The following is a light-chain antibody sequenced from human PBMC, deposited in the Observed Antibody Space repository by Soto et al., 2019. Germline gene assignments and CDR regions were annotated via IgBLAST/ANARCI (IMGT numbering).Light chain of an antibody. J-gene: IGLJ1*01. CDR2: ENN. Sequence: QSVLTQPPSVSAAPGQMVTISCSGSSSSIGNNYASWYQQLPGTAPKLLIYENNKRPSGIPDRFSGSKSGTSAILGIAGLQTGDEADYYCGTWDSSLSVDVFGTGTKVTVL. CDR1: SSSIGNNY. CDR3: GTWDSSLSVDV. V-gene: IGLV1-51*01.